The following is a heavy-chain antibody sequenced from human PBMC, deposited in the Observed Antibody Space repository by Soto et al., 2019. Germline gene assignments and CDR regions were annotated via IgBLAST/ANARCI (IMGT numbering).Heavy chain of an antibody. V-gene: IGHV3-7*01. D-gene: IGHD3-16*02. Sequence: QPGGSLRLSCAASGFTFSSYWMSWVRQAPGKGLEWVANIKQDGSEKYYVDSVKGRFTISRDNAKNSLYLQMNGLRAEDTAVYYCARDQGPGWGSYRPYYYFYMDVWGKGTTVTVSS. CDR3: ARDQGPGWGSYRPYYYFYMDV. J-gene: IGHJ6*03. CDR1: GFTFSSYW. CDR2: IKQDGSEK.